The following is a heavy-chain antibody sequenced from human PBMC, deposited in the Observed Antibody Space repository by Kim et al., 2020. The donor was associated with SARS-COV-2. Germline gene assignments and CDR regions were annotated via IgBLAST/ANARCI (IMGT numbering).Heavy chain of an antibody. J-gene: IGHJ4*02. V-gene: IGHV3-23*01. Sequence: GGSLRLSCEVSGFIFSDYAMSWVRQAPGKGLEWVSIISGSGDDTHYADSVKGRFTVSRDNSKNTLHLQMNSLRADDTAVYYCARAPRVVTHYFNYWCQGT. CDR2: ISGSGDDT. D-gene: IGHD3-3*01. CDR3: ARAPRVVTHYFNY. CDR1: GFIFSDYA.